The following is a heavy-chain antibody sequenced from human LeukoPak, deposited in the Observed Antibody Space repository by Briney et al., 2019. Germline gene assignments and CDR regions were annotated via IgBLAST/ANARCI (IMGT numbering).Heavy chain of an antibody. D-gene: IGHD6-13*01. CDR3: ARHSSSWIASFVEIDY. J-gene: IGHJ4*02. Sequence: GESLKISCKGSGYSFTSYWISWVRQMPGKGLEWMGRIDPSDSYTNYSPSFQGHVTISADKSISTAYLQWSSLKASDTAMYYCARHSSSWIASFVEIDYWGQGTLVTVSS. CDR2: IDPSDSYT. CDR1: GYSFTSYW. V-gene: IGHV5-10-1*01.